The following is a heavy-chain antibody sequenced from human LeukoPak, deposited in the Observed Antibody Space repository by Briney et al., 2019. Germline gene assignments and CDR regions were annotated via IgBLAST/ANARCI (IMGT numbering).Heavy chain of an antibody. CDR2: INPSGGST. CDR1: GYTFTSYY. D-gene: IGHD3-10*01. J-gene: IGHJ6*03. Sequence: ASVKVSCKASGYTFTSYYMHWVRQAPGQGLEWMGIINPSGGSTSHAQKFQGRVTMTRDTSTSTVYMELSSLRSEDTAVYYCARAGSGSYRFTYYYYMDVWGKGTTVTISS. V-gene: IGHV1-46*01. CDR3: ARAGSGSYRFTYYYYMDV.